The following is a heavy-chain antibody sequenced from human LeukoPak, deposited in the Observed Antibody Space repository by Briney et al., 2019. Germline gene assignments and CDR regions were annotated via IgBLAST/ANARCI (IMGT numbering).Heavy chain of an antibody. D-gene: IGHD6-13*01. CDR2: ISSGGSTI. CDR1: GFTFSDYY. J-gene: IGHJ5*02. V-gene: IGHV3-11*01. Sequence: GGSLRLSCAASGFTFSDYYMSWIRQAPGKGLEWISYISSGGSTIYYADSVRGQFTISRDNAKKSLYLQMNSLRAEDTAVYYCARVQKGIAAAGKGGGWFEPWGQGTLVTVS. CDR3: ARVQKGIAAAGKGGGWFEP.